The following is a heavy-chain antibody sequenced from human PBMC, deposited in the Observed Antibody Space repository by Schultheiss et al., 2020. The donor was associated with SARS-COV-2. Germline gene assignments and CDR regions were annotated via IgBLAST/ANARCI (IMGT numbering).Heavy chain of an antibody. CDR3: ARHLKTYYDFWSGYPPGSFDY. Sequence: SETLSLTCAVYGGSFSGYYWSWIRQPPGKGLEWIGEINHSGSTYYNPSLKSRVTISVDTSKNQFSLKLSSVTAADTAVYYCARHLKTYYDFWSGYPPGSFDYWGQGTLVTVSS. CDR2: INHSGST. V-gene: IGHV4-34*01. CDR1: GGSFSGYY. J-gene: IGHJ4*02. D-gene: IGHD3-3*01.